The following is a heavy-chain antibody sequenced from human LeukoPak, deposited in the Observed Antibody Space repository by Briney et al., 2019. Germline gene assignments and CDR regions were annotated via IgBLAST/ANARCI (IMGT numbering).Heavy chain of an antibody. CDR1: GFTFDNSA. CDR2: ISWNSGSI. CDR3: TKGIYSNYVAAFDY. D-gene: IGHD4-11*01. Sequence: PGRSLRLSCTASGFTFDNSAMHWVRQAPGKGLEWVSGISWNSGSIGYADSVKGRFTISRDNAKNSLYLQMNSLRAEDMALYYCTKGIYSNYVAAFDYWGQGTLVTVSS. J-gene: IGHJ4*02. V-gene: IGHV3-9*03.